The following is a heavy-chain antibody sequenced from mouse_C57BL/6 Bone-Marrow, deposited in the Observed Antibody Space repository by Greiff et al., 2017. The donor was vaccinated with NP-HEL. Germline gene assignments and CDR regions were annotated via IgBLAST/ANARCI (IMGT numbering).Heavy chain of an antibody. V-gene: IGHV1-47*01. CDR1: GYTFTTYP. Sequence: QVHVKQSGAELVKPGASVKMSCKASGYTFTTYPIEWMKQTHGKSLEWIGNFHPYNDDTKYNEKFKGKATLTVEKSSSTVYLELSQLTTVESAVYYVARSSYGYDYAMDYWGQGTSVTVSS. J-gene: IGHJ4*01. D-gene: IGHD2-2*01. CDR3: ARSSYGYDYAMDY. CDR2: FHPYNDDT.